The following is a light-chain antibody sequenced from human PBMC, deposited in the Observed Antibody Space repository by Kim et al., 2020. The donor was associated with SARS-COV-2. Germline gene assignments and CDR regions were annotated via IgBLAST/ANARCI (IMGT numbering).Light chain of an antibody. Sequence: PRQTARITRSGDVLPRKYAYWYQQKSGQAPVLVIYEDSKRPSGIPERFSGSSSGTMASLTISGAQVEDEAGYYCYSTDSSGNHRVFGGGTQLTVL. CDR1: VLPRKY. V-gene: IGLV3-10*01. CDR3: YSTDSSGNHRV. CDR2: EDS. J-gene: IGLJ2*01.